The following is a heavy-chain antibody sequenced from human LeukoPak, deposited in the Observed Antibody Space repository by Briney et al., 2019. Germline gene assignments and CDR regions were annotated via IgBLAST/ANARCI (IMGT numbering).Heavy chain of an antibody. D-gene: IGHD2/OR15-2a*01. CDR2: INPNSGGT. CDR1: GYTFTGYY. Sequence: SVKVSCKASGYTFTGYYMHWVRQAPGQGLEWMGWINPNSGGTNYAQKFQGRVTMTRDTSISTAYMELSRLRSDDTAVYYCARDWPRIRRYFDYWGQGTLVTVSS. V-gene: IGHV1-2*02. J-gene: IGHJ4*02. CDR3: ARDWPRIRRYFDY.